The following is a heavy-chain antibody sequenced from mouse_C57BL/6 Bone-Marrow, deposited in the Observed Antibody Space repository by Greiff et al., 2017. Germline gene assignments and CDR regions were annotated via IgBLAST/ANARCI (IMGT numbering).Heavy chain of an antibody. CDR2: ISSGGDYI. Sequence: EVKLMESGEGLVKPGGSLKLSCAASGFTFSSYAMSWVRQTPEKRLEWVAYISSGGDYIYYADTVKGRFTISRDNARNTLYLQMSSLKSEDTAMYYCTGGGGVLYWYFDVWGTGTTVTVSS. CDR3: TGGGGVLYWYFDV. CDR1: GFTFSSYA. D-gene: IGHD6-1*01. J-gene: IGHJ1*03. V-gene: IGHV5-9-1*02.